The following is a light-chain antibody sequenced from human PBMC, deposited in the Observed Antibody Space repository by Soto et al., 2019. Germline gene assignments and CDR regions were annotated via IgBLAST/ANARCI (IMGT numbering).Light chain of an antibody. CDR1: SSDVGRYNY. V-gene: IGLV2-14*03. CDR3: SSYTSSSTLV. Sequence: QSALAQPASVSGSPGQSIIISCTGTSSDVGRYNYVSWYQQHPGKAPRVLIYDVANRPSGVSTRFSGSRSGNTASLTISGLQAEDEADYYCSSYTSSSTLVFGGGTKLTVL. CDR2: DVA. J-gene: IGLJ3*02.